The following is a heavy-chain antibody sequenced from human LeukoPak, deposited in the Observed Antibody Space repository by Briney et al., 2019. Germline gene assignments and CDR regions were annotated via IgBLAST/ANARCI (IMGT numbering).Heavy chain of an antibody. CDR1: GFTFSNYA. CDR3: AKGTLQQFDY. J-gene: IGHJ4*02. V-gene: IGHV3-23*01. Sequence: GGSLRLSCAASGFTFSNYAMNWVRQAPGKGLEWVSGITGNGGYAYYADSVKGRFTISRDNSRSTLYLQINSPRAEDTAIYYCAKGTLQQFDYWGQGTLVTVSS. D-gene: IGHD1-1*01. CDR2: ITGNGGYA.